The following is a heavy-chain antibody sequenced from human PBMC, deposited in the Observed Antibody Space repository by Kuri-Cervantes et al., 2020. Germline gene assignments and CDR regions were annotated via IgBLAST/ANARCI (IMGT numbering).Heavy chain of an antibody. V-gene: IGHV4-61*02. Sequence: SETLSLTCTVSGGSISSGGYYWSWIRQPAGKGLEWIGRIYTSGSTNYNPSLKSRVTISVDTSKNQFSLKLSSVTAADTAVYYCAKTLGYCSGGSCYSAEYWGQGTLVTVSS. CDR2: IYTSGST. J-gene: IGHJ4*02. CDR3: AKTLGYCSGGSCYSAEY. CDR1: GGSISSGGYY. D-gene: IGHD2-15*01.